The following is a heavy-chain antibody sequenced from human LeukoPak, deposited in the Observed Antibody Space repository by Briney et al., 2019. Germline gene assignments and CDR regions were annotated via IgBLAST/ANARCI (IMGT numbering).Heavy chain of an antibody. D-gene: IGHD2-2*01. Sequence: GGSLRLSCAASGFTFSSYSMNWVRQAPGKGLEWISYISGSSKIIHWAESLKGRFTISRDNAKNSLYLQMNSLREEDTAVYYCARDYSSSRTFFGYYYGMDVWGQGTTVTVSS. CDR2: ISGSSKII. CDR3: ARDYSSSRTFFGYYYGMDV. CDR1: GFTFSSYS. J-gene: IGHJ6*02. V-gene: IGHV3-48*02.